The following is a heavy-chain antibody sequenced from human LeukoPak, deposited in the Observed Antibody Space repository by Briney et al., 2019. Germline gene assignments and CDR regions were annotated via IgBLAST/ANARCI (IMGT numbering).Heavy chain of an antibody. D-gene: IGHD6-19*01. CDR1: GGSISSTTYY. V-gene: IGHV4-39*07. CDR2: LYYSGKT. CDR3: ARAGQWLVRGLFDY. Sequence: SDTLSLTCIISGGSISSTTYYWGWIRQPPGKGLEWIGTLYYSGKTYYNPSLKSRVTISVDTSKNQFSLKLSSVTAADTAVYYYARAGQWLVRGLFDYWGQGTLVTVSS. J-gene: IGHJ4*02.